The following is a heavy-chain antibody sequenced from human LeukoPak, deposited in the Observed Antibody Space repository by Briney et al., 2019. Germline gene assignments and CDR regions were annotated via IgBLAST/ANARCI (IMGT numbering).Heavy chain of an antibody. D-gene: IGHD1-26*01. CDR3: TGGSYAGAFDI. CDR2: TYSGGST. V-gene: IGHV3-53*01. Sequence: GGSLRLSCAASGFAVSSNYMSWVRQAPGKGLEWVSVTYSGGSTYYADSVKGRFTISRDNSKNMLYLQMNSLRAEDTAVYYCTGGSYAGAFDIWGQGIMVTVSS. J-gene: IGHJ3*02. CDR1: GFAVSSNY.